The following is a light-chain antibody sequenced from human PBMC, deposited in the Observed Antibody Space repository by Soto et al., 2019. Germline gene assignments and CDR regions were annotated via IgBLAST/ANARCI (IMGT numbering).Light chain of an antibody. CDR2: GAS. J-gene: IGKJ1*01. V-gene: IGKV3-15*01. CDR3: QQARGFPRT. CDR1: QSVSRN. Sequence: EVVLTQSPATLSVSPGDRATLSCRASQSVSRNLAWYQQKPGQAPRLLIYGASTRATGVPARFSGSGSATEFTLSISSLQPEDFATYYCQQARGFPRTFGQGTKVDIK.